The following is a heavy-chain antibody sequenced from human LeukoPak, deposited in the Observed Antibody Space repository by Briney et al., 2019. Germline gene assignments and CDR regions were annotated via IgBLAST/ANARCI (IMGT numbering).Heavy chain of an antibody. CDR1: GYTLTELS. CDR3: AVGVAVGA. Sequence: ASVKVSCKVSGYTLTELSMHWVRQAPGKGLEWMGGFDPEDGETIYAQKFQGRVTMTEGTSTDTAYMELRSLRSDDTAVYYCAVGVAVGAWGQGTLVTVSS. V-gene: IGHV1-24*01. J-gene: IGHJ5*02. D-gene: IGHD6-19*01. CDR2: FDPEDGET.